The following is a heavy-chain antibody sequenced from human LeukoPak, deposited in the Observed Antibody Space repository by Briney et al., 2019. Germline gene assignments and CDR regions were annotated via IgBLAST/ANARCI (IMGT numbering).Heavy chain of an antibody. V-gene: IGHV1-69*04. D-gene: IGHD3-22*01. CDR1: GGTFSSYA. CDR2: SIPILGIA. Sequence: SVKVSCKASGGTFSSYAISWVRQAPGQGLEWMGRSIPILGIANYAQKFQGRVTITADKSTSTAYMELSSLRSEDPAAYYCARGRTYYYDSSGYSAFDIWGQGTMVTVSS. J-gene: IGHJ3*02. CDR3: ARGRTYYYDSSGYSAFDI.